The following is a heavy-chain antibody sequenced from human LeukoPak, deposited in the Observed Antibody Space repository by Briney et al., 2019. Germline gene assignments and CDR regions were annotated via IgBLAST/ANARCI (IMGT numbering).Heavy chain of an antibody. CDR1: GFTFSSYA. J-gene: IGHJ6*02. Sequence: GSLRLSCAASGFTFSSYAMSWVRQAPGKGLEWVSYISSSSSYTNYADSVKGRFTISRDNAKNSLYLQMNSLRAEDTAVYYCARHTGYSSSWYTPTNYYYYGMDVWGQGTTVTVSS. CDR3: ARHTGYSSSWYTPTNYYYYGMDV. CDR2: ISSSSSYT. V-gene: IGHV3-21*05. D-gene: IGHD6-13*01.